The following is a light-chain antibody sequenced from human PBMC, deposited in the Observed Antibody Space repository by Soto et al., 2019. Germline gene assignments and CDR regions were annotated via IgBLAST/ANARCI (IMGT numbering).Light chain of an antibody. J-gene: IGLJ3*02. CDR2: RVI. Sequence: ALTQPASVSGSPGQSITISCTGTSSDIGRYDYVSWYQQFPGKAPKLMIYRVINRPSGVSDRFSGSKSGNSASLSISGLQPEDEASYFCGSYTSATTWVFGGGTKLTVL. CDR3: GSYTSATTWV. V-gene: IGLV2-14*03. CDR1: SSDIGRYDY.